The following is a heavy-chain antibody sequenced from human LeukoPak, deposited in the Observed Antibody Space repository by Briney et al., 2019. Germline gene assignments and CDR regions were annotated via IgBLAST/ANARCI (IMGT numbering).Heavy chain of an antibody. V-gene: IGHV4-61*02. J-gene: IGHJ5*02. D-gene: IGHD3-3*01. CDR2: IYTSGST. CDR1: GGSISNGSYY. Sequence: SQTLSLTCTVSGGSISNGSYYWSWIRQPAGKGLEWIGRIYTSGSTNYNPSLKSRVTISVDTSKNQFSLKLSSVTAADTAVYYCARDGGPNYDFWSGYYNWFDPWGQGTLVTVSS. CDR3: ARDGGPNYDFWSGYYNWFDP.